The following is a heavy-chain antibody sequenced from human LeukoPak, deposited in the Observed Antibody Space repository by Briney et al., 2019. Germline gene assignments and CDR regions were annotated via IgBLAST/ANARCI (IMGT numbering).Heavy chain of an antibody. J-gene: IGHJ5*02. CDR1: GFSFSGYS. CDR3: ARDHHPGYHDSLGFNWLDP. V-gene: IGHV3-21*01. D-gene: IGHD3-22*01. CDR2: ITSSSTYI. Sequence: GGSLRLSCATSGFSFSGYSMNWVRQAPGKGLEWVSSITSSSTYIHYADSVKGRFTISRDNGKNSLYLQMSSLRAEDTAVYYCARDHHPGYHDSLGFNWLDPWGQGTLVSVSS.